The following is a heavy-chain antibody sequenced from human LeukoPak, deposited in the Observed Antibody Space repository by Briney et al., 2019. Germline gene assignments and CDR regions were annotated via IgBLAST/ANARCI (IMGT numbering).Heavy chain of an antibody. CDR2: IHPVTGAT. D-gene: IGHD6-19*01. CDR3: AKDLNWSIAVAGSYFDS. J-gene: IGHJ4*02. Sequence: ASVKVSCKASGNTFNDYYTHWLRQAPGQGPEWMGWIHPVTGATQFAQRFQGRITMTRDTSTSTAYLELSRLRSDDTAIYYCAKDLNWSIAVAGSYFDSWGQGTLVTVSS. V-gene: IGHV1-2*02. CDR1: GNTFNDYY.